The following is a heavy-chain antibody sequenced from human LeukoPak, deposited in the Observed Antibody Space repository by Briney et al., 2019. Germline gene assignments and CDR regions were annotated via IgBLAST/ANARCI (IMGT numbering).Heavy chain of an antibody. CDR3: ARDSVTTGYYFHY. CDR2: VSYEGKYK. Sequence: PGRTLRHSCAASGFTFGSYAMHWLRQAPGKGLEWVAVVSYEGKYKDYGDSVKGRFTISRDDSKNTVHLQMNSLRPEDTAVYYCARDSVTTGYYFHYWGQGTLVTVSS. D-gene: IGHD4-17*01. J-gene: IGHJ4*02. V-gene: IGHV3-30*04. CDR1: GFTFGSYA.